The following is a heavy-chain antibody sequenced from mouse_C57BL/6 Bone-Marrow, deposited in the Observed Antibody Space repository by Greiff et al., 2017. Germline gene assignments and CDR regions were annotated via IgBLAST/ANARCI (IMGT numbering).Heavy chain of an antibody. Sequence: QVQLQQSGAELARPGASVQLSCKASGYTFTSSGISWVKQRTGQGLEWIGEIYPRSGNTYYNEKFKGKATLTADKSSSTAYMELRSLTSEDSAVYFCARLDDGYYYFDYWGQGTTLTVSS. CDR1: GYTFTSSG. J-gene: IGHJ2*01. CDR2: IYPRSGNT. V-gene: IGHV1-81*01. D-gene: IGHD2-3*01. CDR3: ARLDDGYYYFDY.